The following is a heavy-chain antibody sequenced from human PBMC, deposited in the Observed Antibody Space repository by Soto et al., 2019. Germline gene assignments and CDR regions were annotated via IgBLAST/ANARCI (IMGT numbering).Heavy chain of an antibody. CDR3: ARQIRGYSGYAIAFDI. V-gene: IGHV4-39*01. CDR2: IYYSGST. D-gene: IGHD5-12*01. J-gene: IGHJ3*02. Sequence: QLQLQESGPGLVKPSETLSLTCTVSGGSISSSSYYWGWIRQPPGKGLEWIGSIYYSGSTYYNPSLKSRVTISVDTSKNQFSLKLSSVTAADTAVYYCARQIRGYSGYAIAFDIWGQGTMVTVSS. CDR1: GGSISSSSYY.